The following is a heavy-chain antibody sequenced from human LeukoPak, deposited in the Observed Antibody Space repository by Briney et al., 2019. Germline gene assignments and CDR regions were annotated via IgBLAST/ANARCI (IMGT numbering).Heavy chain of an antibody. CDR3: ARVRGITMVRGVPTVGY. CDR1: GYTFTGYY. CDR2: INPNSGGT. V-gene: IGHV1-2*02. D-gene: IGHD3-10*01. J-gene: IGHJ4*02. Sequence: ASVKVSCKASGYTFTGYYMHWVRQAPGQGLEWMGWINPNSGGTNYAQKFQGRVTMTRDTSISTACMELSRLRSDDTAVYYCARVRGITMVRGVPTVGYWGQGTLVTVSS.